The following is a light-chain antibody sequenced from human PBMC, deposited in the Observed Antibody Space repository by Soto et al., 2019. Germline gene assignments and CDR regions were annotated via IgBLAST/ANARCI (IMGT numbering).Light chain of an antibody. CDR3: QQRSNWPPWT. V-gene: IGKV3-11*01. J-gene: IGKJ1*01. CDR2: DAS. Sequence: EIVLTQSPATLSFXXVXXXXXXXTASQSVSSYLAWYQQKPGQAPRLLIYDASNRATGIPARFSGSGSGTDFTLTISSLEPEDFAVYYCQQRSNWPPWTFGQGTKVDIK. CDR1: QSVSSY.